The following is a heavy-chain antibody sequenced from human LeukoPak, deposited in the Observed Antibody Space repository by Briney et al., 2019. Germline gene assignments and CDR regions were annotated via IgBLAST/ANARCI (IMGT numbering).Heavy chain of an antibody. D-gene: IGHD1-26*01. Sequence: PSETLSLTCTVSGGSISSYYWSWIRQPPGKGLEWIGYIYYSGSTNYNPSLKSRVTISVDTSKNQFSLKLSSVTAADTAVYYCARDRRIVGASNWFDPWGQGTLVTVSS. CDR2: IYYSGST. CDR3: ARDRRIVGASNWFDP. J-gene: IGHJ5*02. CDR1: GGSISSYY. V-gene: IGHV4-59*01.